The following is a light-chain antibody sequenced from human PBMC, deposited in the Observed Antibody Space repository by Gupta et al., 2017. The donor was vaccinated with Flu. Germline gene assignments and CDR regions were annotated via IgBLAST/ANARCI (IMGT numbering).Light chain of an antibody. Sequence: DIQMTRSPSTLSAPVGDRVTITCRASQSISSWLAWYQQKPGKAPKLLIYKASSLESGVPSRFSGSGSGTEFTLTISSLQPDDFATYYCQQYNSYPLYSFGQGTKLEIK. V-gene: IGKV1-5*03. CDR2: KAS. J-gene: IGKJ2*03. CDR1: QSISSW. CDR3: QQYNSYPLYS.